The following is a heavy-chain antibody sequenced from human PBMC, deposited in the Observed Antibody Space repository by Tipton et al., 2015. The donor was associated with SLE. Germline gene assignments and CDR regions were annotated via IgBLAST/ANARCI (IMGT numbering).Heavy chain of an antibody. CDR2: ISYDGSNK. D-gene: IGHD6-13*01. J-gene: IGHJ4*02. V-gene: IGHV3-30*04. CDR1: GFTFSSYA. CDR3: ARGLGYSSSWFDY. Sequence: SLRLSCAASGFTFSSYAMHWVRQAPGKGLEWVAVISYDGSNKYYADSVKGRFTISRDNSKNTLYLQMNSLRTEDTAVYYCARGLGYSSSWFDYWGQGTLVTVSS.